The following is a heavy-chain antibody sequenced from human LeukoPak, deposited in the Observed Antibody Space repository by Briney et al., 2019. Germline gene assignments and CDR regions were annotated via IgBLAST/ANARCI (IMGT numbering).Heavy chain of an antibody. D-gene: IGHD6-19*01. Sequence: GGSLRLSCAASGFTFSSYGMNWVRQAPGKGLEWVSSISSSSSYIYYADSVKGRFTISRDNAKNSLYLQMNSLRAEDTAVYYCARGDSSGWYSDYWGQGTLVTVSS. V-gene: IGHV3-21*01. CDR3: ARGDSSGWYSDY. CDR2: ISSSSSYI. CDR1: GFTFSSYG. J-gene: IGHJ4*02.